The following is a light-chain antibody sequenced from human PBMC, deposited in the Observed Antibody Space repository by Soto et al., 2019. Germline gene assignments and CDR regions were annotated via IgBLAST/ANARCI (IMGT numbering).Light chain of an antibody. CDR3: HQRQSCPRS. V-gene: IGKV3-11*01. Sequence: EIVLTQSPATLSSFPGDRVTLSCRARQAVNTRLAWYQHKPGQAPRLLIYLTSNRAAGIPARFSGSGSGTDFTLTISDVEPEDFAVYYCHQRQSCPRSFGQGTKVDIK. CDR2: LTS. CDR1: QAVNTR. J-gene: IGKJ1*01.